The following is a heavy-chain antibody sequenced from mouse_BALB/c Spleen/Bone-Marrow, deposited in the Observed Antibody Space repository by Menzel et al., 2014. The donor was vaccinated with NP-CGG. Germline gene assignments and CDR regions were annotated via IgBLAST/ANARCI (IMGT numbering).Heavy chain of an antibody. V-gene: IGHV5-9*02. CDR1: GFAFSSYD. J-gene: IGHJ1*01. Sequence: EVKLQESGGGLVKPGGSLKLSCAAYGFAFSSYDMSWVRQTPEKRLEWVATISSGGSYTYYPDSVKGRFTISRDNARNTLYLQMSSLRSEDTALYYCARQGNWDGYFDVWGAGTTVTVSS. CDR2: ISSGGSYT. D-gene: IGHD4-1*01. CDR3: ARQGNWDGYFDV.